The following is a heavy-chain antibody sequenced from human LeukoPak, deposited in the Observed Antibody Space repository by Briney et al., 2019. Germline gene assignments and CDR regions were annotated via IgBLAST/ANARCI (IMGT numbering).Heavy chain of an antibody. CDR2: IKQDGSEK. CDR1: GFTLSDYY. Sequence: GGSLRLSCATSGFTLSDYYMSWVRPAPGKGLEWVANIKQDGSEKYYVDSVKGRFTISRDNAKNSLYLQMNSLRAEDTAVYYCARDAEIDSGGWYYSYYYYYGMDVWGQGTTVTVSS. CDR3: ARDAEIDSGGWYYSYYYYYGMDV. V-gene: IGHV3-7*01. D-gene: IGHD6-19*01. J-gene: IGHJ6*02.